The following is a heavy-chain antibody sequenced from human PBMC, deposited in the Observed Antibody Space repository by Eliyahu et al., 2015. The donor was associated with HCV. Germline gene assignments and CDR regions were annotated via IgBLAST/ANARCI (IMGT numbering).Heavy chain of an antibody. CDR2: XNQDGSEK. J-gene: IGHJ6*02. CDR1: GFTFISYW. V-gene: IGHV3-7*05. CDR3: ARVKGGFGGLPRRFYYYGMDV. Sequence: EVQLVESGGGLVQPGGSLRLSCAASGFTFISYWMXWVRQAPGKGLELVANXNQDGSEKYYDDSVRGRFTISRDNDKSSAYLQMDSLRAEDTAVYYCARVKGGFGGLPRRFYYYGMDVWGQGTTVTVSS. D-gene: IGHD5-12*01.